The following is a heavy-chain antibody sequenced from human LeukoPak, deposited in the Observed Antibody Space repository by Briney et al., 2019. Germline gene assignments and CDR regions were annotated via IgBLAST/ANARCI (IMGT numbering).Heavy chain of an antibody. D-gene: IGHD5-12*01. V-gene: IGHV1-2*02. CDR3: ARGSGYDSTTKSAFDI. CDR1: GYTFTGYY. Sequence: ASVKVSCKASGYTFTGYYMHWVRQAPGQGLEWMGWINPNSGGTNYAQKFQGRVTMTRDTSISTAYMELSRLRSDDTAVYYCARGSGYDSTTKSAFDIWGQGTMVTVSS. J-gene: IGHJ3*02. CDR2: INPNSGGT.